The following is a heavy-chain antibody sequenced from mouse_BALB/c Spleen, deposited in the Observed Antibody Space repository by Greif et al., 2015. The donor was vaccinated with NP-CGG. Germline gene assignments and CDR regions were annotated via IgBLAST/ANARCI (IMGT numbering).Heavy chain of an antibody. CDR1: GYTFTDYY. D-gene: IGHD4-1*01. CDR3: ARRTGTEAMDY. J-gene: IGHJ4*01. V-gene: IGHV1-84*02. Sequence: VQLQQSGPELVKPGASVKISCKASGYTFTDYYINWVKQKPGQGLEWIGWTYPGSGNTKYNGKFKGKATLTVDTSSSTAYMQLSSLTSEDAAVYFCARRTGTEAMDYWGQGTSVTVSS. CDR2: TYPGSGNT.